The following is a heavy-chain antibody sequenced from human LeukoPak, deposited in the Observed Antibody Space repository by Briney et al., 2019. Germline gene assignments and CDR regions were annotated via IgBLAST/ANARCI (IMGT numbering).Heavy chain of an antibody. D-gene: IGHD3-10*01. CDR1: GFTFSSYA. V-gene: IGHV3-30-3*01. CDR3: ASQSQGPWFGEFSPTLGSFDP. CDR2: ISYDGSNK. J-gene: IGHJ5*02. Sequence: GGSLRLSCAASGFTFSSYAMHWVRQAPGKGLEWVAVISYDGSNKYYADSVKGRFTISRDNSKNTLYLQMNSLRAEDTAVYYCASQSQGPWFGEFSPTLGSFDPWGQGTLVTVSS.